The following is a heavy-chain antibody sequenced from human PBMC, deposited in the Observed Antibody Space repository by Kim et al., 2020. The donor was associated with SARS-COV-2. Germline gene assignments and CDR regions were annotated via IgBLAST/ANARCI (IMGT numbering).Heavy chain of an antibody. V-gene: IGHV1-69*13. CDR2: IIPIFGTA. CDR3: ASPGIAVAASWGMDV. J-gene: IGHJ6*02. D-gene: IGHD6-19*01. CDR1: GGTFSSYA. Sequence: SVKVSCKASGGTFSSYAISWVRQAPGQGLEWMGGIIPIFGTANYAQKFQGRVTITADESTSTAYMELSSLRSEDTAVYYCASPGIAVAASWGMDVWGQGTTVTVSS.